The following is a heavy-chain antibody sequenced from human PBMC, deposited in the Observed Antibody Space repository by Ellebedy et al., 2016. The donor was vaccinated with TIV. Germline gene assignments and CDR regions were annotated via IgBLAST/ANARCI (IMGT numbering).Heavy chain of an antibody. CDR1: GYTFTSYG. Sequence: AALVKVSCKTSGYTFTSYGISWVRQAPGQGLEWMGWISAYNGNTNYAQMLQGRVTMTTDTFTSTAYMELRSLRSDYTAVYYCARYCNSTTCSNWFDPWGQGTLVTVSS. V-gene: IGHV1-18*04. D-gene: IGHD2-2*01. J-gene: IGHJ5*02. CDR2: ISAYNGNT. CDR3: ARYCNSTTCSNWFDP.